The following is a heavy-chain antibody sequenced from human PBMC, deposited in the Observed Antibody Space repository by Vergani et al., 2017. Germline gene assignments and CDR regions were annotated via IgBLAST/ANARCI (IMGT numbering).Heavy chain of an antibody. D-gene: IGHD2-15*01. CDR2: IIPSLATT. J-gene: IGHJ4*02. CDR1: GYTFTNYA. V-gene: IGHV1-69*11. CDR3: ARATCSGGSCYRGFEY. Sequence: QVQLVQSGSEEKKTGASVKVSCRASGYTFTNYALNWVRQAPGQGLEWMGSIIPSLATTIYAQKFQGRVTITAEESTSTAYMELSSLKSEDTAVFYCARATCSGGSCYRGFEYWGQGSLSTGSA.